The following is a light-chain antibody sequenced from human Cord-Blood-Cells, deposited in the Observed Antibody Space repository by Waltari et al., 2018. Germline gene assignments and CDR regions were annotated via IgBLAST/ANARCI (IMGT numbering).Light chain of an antibody. CDR2: AAS. Sequence: DITMTHPPSSLSASVGDRVTITCQASQDISNYLNWYHQKPGKAPKPLIYAASNLETGVPSRFSGSGSGTDFTFTISSLQPEDIATYYCQQYDNLPLTFGGGTKVEIK. CDR1: QDISNY. J-gene: IGKJ4*01. CDR3: QQYDNLPLT. V-gene: IGKV1-33*01.